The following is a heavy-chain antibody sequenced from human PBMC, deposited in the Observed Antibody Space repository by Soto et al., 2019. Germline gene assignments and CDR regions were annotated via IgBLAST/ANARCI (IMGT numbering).Heavy chain of an antibody. CDR2: ISRSGNTM. CDR3: VREGRSSTSCNTGCAFDI. CDR1: GFTSWDYD. J-gene: IGHJ3*02. V-gene: IGHV3-11*01. Sequence: QVQLVESGGALVKPGGSLRLSCAASGFTSWDYDMSWIRQAPGKGLEWVSYISRSGNTMYYGDYVKGRFTIFRDNVENSVFLQMISLRAEDTAVYYCVREGRSSTSCNTGCAFDIWGQGTMVTVSS. D-gene: IGHD2-2*02.